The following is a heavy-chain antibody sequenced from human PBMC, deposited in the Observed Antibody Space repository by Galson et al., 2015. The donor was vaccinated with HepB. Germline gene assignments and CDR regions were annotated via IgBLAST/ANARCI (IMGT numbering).Heavy chain of an antibody. CDR3: ARSQLYPLTVTSDVDY. J-gene: IGHJ4*02. CDR1: GFTFSSYA. Sequence: SLRLSCAASGFTFSSYAMHWVRQAPGKGLEWVAVISYDGSNKYYADSVKGRFTISRDNSKNTLYLQMNSLRAEDTAVYYCARSQLYPLTVTSDVDYWGQGTLVTVSS. V-gene: IGHV3-30-3*01. CDR2: ISYDGSNK. D-gene: IGHD4-17*01.